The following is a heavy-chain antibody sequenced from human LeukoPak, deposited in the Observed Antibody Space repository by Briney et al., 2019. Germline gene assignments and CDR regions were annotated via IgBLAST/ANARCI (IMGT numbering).Heavy chain of an antibody. V-gene: IGHV4-30-4*01. CDR2: IHYSGIT. Sequence: SETLSLTCTVSGGSISSGDYYWIWIRQPPGKGLEWIAYIHYSGITSYNTSLNRRVTISVDTSNNQFSLKLHSVTAADTAVSYCARNAARDCTSTACWPRWFDPWGQRTLVTVSS. D-gene: IGHD2-2*01. CDR1: GGSISSGDYY. J-gene: IGHJ5*02. CDR3: ARNAARDCTSTACWPRWFDP.